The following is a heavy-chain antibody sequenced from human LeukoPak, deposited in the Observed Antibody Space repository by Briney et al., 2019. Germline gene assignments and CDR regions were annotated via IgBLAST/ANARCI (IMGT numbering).Heavy chain of an antibody. J-gene: IGHJ4*02. D-gene: IGHD3-3*01. CDR1: GYTFTSYG. V-gene: IGHV1-18*01. CDR3: ARDLNDFWSGYLAGDFDY. Sequence: ASVKVSCKASGYTFTSYGISWVRQAPGQGLEWMGWISAYNGNTNYAQKLQGRVTMTTDTSTSTAYMELRSLRSDDTAVYYCARDLNDFWSGYLAGDFDYWGQGTLVTVSS. CDR2: ISAYNGNT.